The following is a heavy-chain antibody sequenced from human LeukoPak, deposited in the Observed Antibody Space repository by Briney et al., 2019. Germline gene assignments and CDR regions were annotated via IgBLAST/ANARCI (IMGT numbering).Heavy chain of an antibody. D-gene: IGHD6-13*01. CDR1: GGSISSYY. CDR3: ARDRGIAAAGVFDY. CDR2: ISYSGST. J-gene: IGHJ4*02. V-gene: IGHV4-59*01. Sequence: SETLSLTCTVSGGSISSYYWSWIRQPPGKGLQWIGYISYSGSTNYNPSLKSRVTISVDTSKNQFSLKLSSVTAADTAVYYCARDRGIAAAGVFDYWGQGTLVTVSS.